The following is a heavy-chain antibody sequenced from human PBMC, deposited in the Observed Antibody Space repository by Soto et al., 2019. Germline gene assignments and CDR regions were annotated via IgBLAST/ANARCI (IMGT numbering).Heavy chain of an antibody. CDR1: GGTFSSYS. J-gene: IGHJ6*02. CDR3: ARAVVLTFTRFYDMDV. V-gene: IGHV1-69*18. Sequence: QVQLVQSGAEVKTPGSSVKVSCKASGGTFSSYSINWVRQAPGQGLEWMGRLIPMFGTTDYAQRFQGRVTFSADEITSTASMEVTNLTSEDTAVYYCARAVVLTFTRFYDMDVWGQGTTVTVSS. CDR2: LIPMFGTT. D-gene: IGHD3-9*01.